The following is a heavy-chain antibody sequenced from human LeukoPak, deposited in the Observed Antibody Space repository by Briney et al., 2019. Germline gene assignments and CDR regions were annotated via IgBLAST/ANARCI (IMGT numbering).Heavy chain of an antibody. Sequence: GGSLRLSCAASGFTFSSYRMNWVRQAPGKGLEWVSSISSSSSYIYYADSVKGRFTISRDNAKNSLYLQMNSLRAEDTAVYYCARVSQDIVVVPAAPTDYWGQGTLVTVSS. J-gene: IGHJ4*02. CDR3: ARVSQDIVVVPAAPTDY. D-gene: IGHD2-2*01. CDR1: GFTFSSYR. V-gene: IGHV3-21*01. CDR2: ISSSSSYI.